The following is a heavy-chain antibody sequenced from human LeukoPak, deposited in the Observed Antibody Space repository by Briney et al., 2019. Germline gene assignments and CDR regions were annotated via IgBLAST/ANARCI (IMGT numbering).Heavy chain of an antibody. CDR2: SFYSGRT. Sequence: SETLSLTCTVSGASISSYYWNWIRQPLGKGLEWIGHSFYSGRTNYNPSLKSRVTISVDRSKNQFSLKLTSVTTADTAVYYCARGGSRQYFQHWGQGTLVTVSS. J-gene: IGHJ1*01. CDR1: GASISSYY. V-gene: IGHV4-59*01. D-gene: IGHD6-25*01. CDR3: ARGGSRQYFQH.